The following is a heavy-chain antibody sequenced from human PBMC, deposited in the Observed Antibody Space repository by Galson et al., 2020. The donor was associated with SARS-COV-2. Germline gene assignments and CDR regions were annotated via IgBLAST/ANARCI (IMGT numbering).Heavy chain of an antibody. Sequence: QLGESPKISCAASGFTFSSYWRSWVRQAPGKGLEWVANRKTDGSEKYNVDSVKGRFTIARDNARNSLYLQMNSLRAEDTAVYYCARAPVLRYGDWTYADYYYMYVWGKGTTGTVSS. CDR3: ARAPVLRYGDWTYADYYYMYV. CDR2: RKTDGSEK. V-gene: IGHV3-7*01. CDR1: GFTFSSYW. J-gene: IGHJ6*03. D-gene: IGHD3-9*01.